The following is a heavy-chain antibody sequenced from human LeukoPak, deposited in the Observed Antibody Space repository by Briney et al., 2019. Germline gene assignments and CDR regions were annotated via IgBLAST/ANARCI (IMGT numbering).Heavy chain of an antibody. V-gene: IGHV4-39*02. J-gene: IGHJ1*01. D-gene: IGHD4-23*01. CDR3: ARAYGGNSQYFQH. CDR1: SASISSSPYY. Sequence: SETLSLTCTVSSASISSSPYYWGWIRQSPGKGLEWIGSISYSGTTYYNPSLKSRVTISVDTSKNHFSLKLSSVTAADTAVYYCARAYGGNSQYFQHWGQGTLVTVSS. CDR2: ISYSGTT.